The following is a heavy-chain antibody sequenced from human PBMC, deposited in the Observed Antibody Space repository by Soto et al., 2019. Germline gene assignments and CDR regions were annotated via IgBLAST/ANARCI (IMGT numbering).Heavy chain of an antibody. D-gene: IGHD3-22*01. J-gene: IGHJ4*02. CDR2: IIPIFGTA. V-gene: IGHV1-69*06. CDR3: ASSDYDSSGYYYFDY. CDR1: GGTFSSYA. Sequence: QVQLVQSGAEVKKPGSSVKVSCKASGGTFSSYAISWVRQAPGQGLEWMGGIIPIFGTANYAQKFQGRVTITADKSTSTAYMELRSLRSEDTAVYYCASSDYDSSGYYYFDYWGQGTLVTVSS.